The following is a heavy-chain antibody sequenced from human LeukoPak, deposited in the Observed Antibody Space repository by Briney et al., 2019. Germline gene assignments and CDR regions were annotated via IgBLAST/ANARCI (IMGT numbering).Heavy chain of an antibody. CDR3: AKDMRGTAMSTSSLDY. CDR1: GFAFNYSA. V-gene: IGHV3-9*01. D-gene: IGHD5-18*01. Sequence: PDRSLRLSCAASGFAFNYSAMHWVRQAPGKGLEWVSVISWNSATIEYADSVKGRFTISRDNAKNSLYLQMNSLRAKDTALYFCAKDMRGTAMSTSSLDYWGQGTLVTVSS. CDR2: ISWNSATI. J-gene: IGHJ4*02.